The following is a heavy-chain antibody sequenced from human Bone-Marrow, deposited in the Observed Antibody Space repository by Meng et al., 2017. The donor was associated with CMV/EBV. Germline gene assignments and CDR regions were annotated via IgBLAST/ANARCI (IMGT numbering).Heavy chain of an antibody. D-gene: IGHD2-2*01. CDR2: IIPIFGTA. CDR1: GGTFSSYA. Sequence: SVKVSCKASGGTFSSYAISWVRQAPGQGLEWMGGIIPIFGTANYAQKFQGRVTMTTDTSTSTAYMELRSLRSDDTAVYYCARDWRPGSSTRVYGMDVWGQGTTVTVSS. V-gene: IGHV1-69*05. J-gene: IGHJ6*02. CDR3: ARDWRPGSSTRVYGMDV.